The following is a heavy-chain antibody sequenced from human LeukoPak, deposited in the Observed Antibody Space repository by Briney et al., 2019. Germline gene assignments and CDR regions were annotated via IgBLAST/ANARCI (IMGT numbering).Heavy chain of an antibody. CDR3: ARGPYYDFWSGLKPEYYNYGMDV. CDR1: GYTFTGYY. D-gene: IGHD3-3*01. Sequence: ASVKVSCKASGYTFTGYYMHWVRQAPGQGLEWMGWINPNSGGTNYAQKFQGRVTMTRDTSISTAYMELSRLRSDDTAVYYCARGPYYDFWSGLKPEYYNYGMDVWGQGTTVTVSS. V-gene: IGHV1-2*02. J-gene: IGHJ6*02. CDR2: INPNSGGT.